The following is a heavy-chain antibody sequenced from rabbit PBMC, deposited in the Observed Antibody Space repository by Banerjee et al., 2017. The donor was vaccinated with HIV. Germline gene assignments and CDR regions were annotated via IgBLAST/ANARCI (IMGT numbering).Heavy chain of an antibody. V-gene: IGHV1S45*01. CDR1: GFSFTNKYV. CDR2: INTSSGNT. Sequence: QEQLVESGGDLVKPEGSLTLTCTASGFSFTNKYVMCWVRQAPGKGLEWIACINTSSGNTVYANWAKGRFTISKTSSTTVTLQMTSLTAADTATYFCARDGGYADYGYALNLWGQGTLVTVS. CDR3: ARDGGYADYGYALNL. J-gene: IGHJ4*01. D-gene: IGHD6-1*01.